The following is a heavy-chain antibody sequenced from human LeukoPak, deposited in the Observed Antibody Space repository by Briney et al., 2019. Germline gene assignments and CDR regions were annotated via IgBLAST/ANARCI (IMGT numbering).Heavy chain of an antibody. Sequence: GGSLRLSCAASGFTFSSYAMSWVRQAPGKRLEWVSAISGSGGSTYYADSVKGRFTISRDNSKNTLYLQMNSLRAEDTAVYYCAKDPGVTMIVVVTRGAFDIWGQGTMVTVSS. V-gene: IGHV3-23*01. J-gene: IGHJ3*02. CDR3: AKDPGVTMIVVVTRGAFDI. CDR2: ISGSGGST. CDR1: GFTFSSYA. D-gene: IGHD3-22*01.